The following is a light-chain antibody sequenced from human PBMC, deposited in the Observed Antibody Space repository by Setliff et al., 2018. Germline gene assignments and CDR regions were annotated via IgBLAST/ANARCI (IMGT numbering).Light chain of an antibody. CDR3: FSYARPTSWG. CDR1: SSDVGAYNY. J-gene: IGLJ3*02. V-gene: IGLV2-14*03. CDR2: DVS. Sequence: QSVLTQPACVSVSPGQSITISCTGTSSDVGAYNYVSWYQQHPGEVPKLIIHDVSERPSGVSHRFSGSTSGNTASLTISGLQAEDEADYYCFSYARPTSWGFGGATKVTVL.